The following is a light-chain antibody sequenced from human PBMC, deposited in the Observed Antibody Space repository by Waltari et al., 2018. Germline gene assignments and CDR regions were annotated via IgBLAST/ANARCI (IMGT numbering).Light chain of an antibody. CDR2: GAS. CDR1: QSVSSSY. Sequence: EIVLTQSPGTLSLSPGEGATLSCRASQSVSSSYLAWYQQTPGQAPRPLIYGASNRATDIPDRFTGSGSGTDFTLTINRLEPEDFAVYYCQQYGNSRGSFGQGTKLEIK. J-gene: IGKJ2*03. CDR3: QQYGNSRGS. V-gene: IGKV3-20*01.